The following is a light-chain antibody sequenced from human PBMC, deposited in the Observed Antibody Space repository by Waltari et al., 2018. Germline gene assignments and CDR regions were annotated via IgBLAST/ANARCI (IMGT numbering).Light chain of an antibody. CDR3: SSYAGRDNWI. CDR2: DVN. CDR1: RSDVGGYNF. V-gene: IGLV2-8*01. J-gene: IGLJ2*01. Sequence: QAALTQPPSVSGSPGQSVTISCTGTRSDVGGYNFVSWYQQYPGKAPKLLIYDVNKRSSGVSGRFSGSKSGDTASLTISGLQAENEADYYCSSYAGRDNWIFGGGTRLTVL.